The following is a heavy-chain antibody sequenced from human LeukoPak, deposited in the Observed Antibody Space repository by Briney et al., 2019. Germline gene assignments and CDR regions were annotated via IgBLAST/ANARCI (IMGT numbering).Heavy chain of an antibody. J-gene: IGHJ4*02. D-gene: IGHD5-18*01. Sequence: GRSLRLSCAASGFTFSSYAMHWVRQAPGKGLEWVEVISYDGSNKYYADSVRGRFTISRDNSKNTLYLQMNSLRAEDTAVYYCARDSAALVTQYYFDYWGQGTLVTVSS. CDR1: GFTFSSYA. CDR2: ISYDGSNK. V-gene: IGHV3-30-3*01. CDR3: ARDSAALVTQYYFDY.